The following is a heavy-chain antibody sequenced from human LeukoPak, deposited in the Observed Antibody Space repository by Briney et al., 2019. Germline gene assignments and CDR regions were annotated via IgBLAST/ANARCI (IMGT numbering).Heavy chain of an antibody. CDR1: GFTFSDHY. CDR3: ARGGAVGATWYDY. D-gene: IGHD1-26*01. CDR2: SRDKASDYTT. V-gene: IGHV3-72*01. J-gene: IGHJ4*02. Sequence: PGGSLRLSCAASGFTFSDHYMDWVRQAPGKGLEWVGRSRDKASDYTTEYAASVKGRFTVSRDDSENSLYLQMNSLITEDTAIYYCARGGAVGATWYDYWGQGNLVTVSS.